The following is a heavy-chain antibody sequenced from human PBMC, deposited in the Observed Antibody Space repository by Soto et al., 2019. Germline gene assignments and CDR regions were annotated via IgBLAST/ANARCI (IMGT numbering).Heavy chain of an antibody. J-gene: IGHJ4*02. CDR2: IYYSGST. CDR1: GGSISSSSYY. V-gene: IGHV4-39*01. Sequence: SETLSLTCTVSGGSISSSSYYWGWIRQPPGKGLEWIGSIYYSGSTYYNPSLKSRVTISVDTSKNQFSLKLSSVTAADTAVYYCVTPASMVRGVIIPRYAFDYWGQGTLVTVSS. CDR3: VTPASMVRGVIIPRYAFDY. D-gene: IGHD3-10*01.